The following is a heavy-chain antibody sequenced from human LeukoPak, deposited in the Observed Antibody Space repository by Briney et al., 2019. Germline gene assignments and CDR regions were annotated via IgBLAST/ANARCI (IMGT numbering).Heavy chain of an antibody. Sequence: GGSLRLSCAASGFSFNIYSMNWVRQAPGKGLEWLSYISSGSRTIYYADSVKGRFTISRDNANNSLFLEMNSLRDDDTAVYYCARDFAGTSYYFDYWGQGTLVTVSS. D-gene: IGHD3-10*01. CDR3: ARDFAGTSYYFDY. CDR2: ISSGSRTI. CDR1: GFSFNIYS. J-gene: IGHJ4*02. V-gene: IGHV3-48*02.